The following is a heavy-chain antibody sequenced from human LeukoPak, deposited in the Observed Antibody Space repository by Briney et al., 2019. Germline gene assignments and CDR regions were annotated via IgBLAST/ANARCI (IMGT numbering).Heavy chain of an antibody. D-gene: IGHD5-18*01. CDR2: IYSGGST. V-gene: IGHV3-53*01. Sequence: GGSLRLSCPASGFTVSSNYMSWVRQAPGKGLEWVSVIYSGGSTYYADSVKGRFTISRDNSKNTLYLQMNSLRAEDTAVYYCCYSYGTGAFDIWGQGTMVTVSS. CDR1: GFTVSSNY. J-gene: IGHJ3*02. CDR3: CYSYGTGAFDI.